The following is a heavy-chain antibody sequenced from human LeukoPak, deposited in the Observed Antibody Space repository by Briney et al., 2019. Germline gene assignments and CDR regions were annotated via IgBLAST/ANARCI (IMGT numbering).Heavy chain of an antibody. CDR2: MYHSGST. CDR3: ARDLRSGYTFDL. D-gene: IGHD5-12*01. J-gene: IGHJ2*01. CDR1: GYSISSGYY. Sequence: PSETLSLTCTVSGYSISSGYYWGWIRQPPGKGLEWIGSMYHSGSTYYNPSLKSRVTISVDTSKNQFSLKLSSVTAADTAVYYCARDLRSGYTFDLWGRGTLVTVSS. V-gene: IGHV4-38-2*02.